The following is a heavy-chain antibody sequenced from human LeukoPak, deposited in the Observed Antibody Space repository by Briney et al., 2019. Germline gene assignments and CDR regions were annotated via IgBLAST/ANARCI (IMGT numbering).Heavy chain of an antibody. CDR2: IYTSGST. J-gene: IGHJ4*02. CDR3: ARDTDYDFWSGYFDY. V-gene: IGHV4-4*07. D-gene: IGHD3-3*01. CDR1: GGSISSYY. Sequence: SETLSLTCTVSGGSISSYYWSWIRQPAGKGLEWIGRIYTSGSTNYNPSLKSRVTMSVDTSKNQFSLKLSSVTAADTAVYYCARDTDYDFWSGYFDYWDQGTLVTVSS.